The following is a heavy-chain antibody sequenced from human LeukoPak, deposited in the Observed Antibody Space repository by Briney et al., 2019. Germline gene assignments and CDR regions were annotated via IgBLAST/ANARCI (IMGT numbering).Heavy chain of an antibody. CDR2: INPSGGTT. V-gene: IGHV1-46*01. CDR1: GYRFTSYD. D-gene: IGHD2-2*01. Sequence: ASVKVSCKASGYRFTSYDMHWVRQAPGQGLEWMGIINPSGGTTSYAQRFQGRVAMTRDTSTTTVYMEVNSLTSEDAAVYFCARDGPTAAPFDYWGQGTLVTVSS. J-gene: IGHJ4*02. CDR3: ARDGPTAAPFDY.